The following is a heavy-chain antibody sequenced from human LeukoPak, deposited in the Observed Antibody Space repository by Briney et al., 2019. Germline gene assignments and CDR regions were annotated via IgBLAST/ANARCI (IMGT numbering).Heavy chain of an antibody. D-gene: IGHD3-3*01. Sequence: SETLSLTCAVSGGSISNYYWSWIRQPPGKGLEWIGYIHTSGTSNQNPSLKSRVTISVDTSKNHYSLSLRSVTAADTAVYFCARLSAAVHLGAFDNWGQGTMVTVSS. CDR1: GGSISNYY. V-gene: IGHV4-4*09. J-gene: IGHJ3*02. CDR3: ARLSAAVHLGAFDN. CDR2: IHTSGTS.